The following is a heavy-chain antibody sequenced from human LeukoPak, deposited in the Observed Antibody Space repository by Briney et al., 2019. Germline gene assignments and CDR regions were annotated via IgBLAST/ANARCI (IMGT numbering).Heavy chain of an antibody. CDR1: GGSFSGYY. V-gene: IGHV4-34*01. CDR3: ARGEKRITIFGVVINPHPQFDY. D-gene: IGHD3-3*01. J-gene: IGHJ4*02. Sequence: SETLSLTCAVYGGSFSGYYWSWIREPPGKGLEWIGEINHSGSTNYNPSLKSRVTISVDTSKNQFSLKLSSVTAADTAVYYCARGEKRITIFGVVINPHPQFDYWGQGTLVTVSS. CDR2: INHSGST.